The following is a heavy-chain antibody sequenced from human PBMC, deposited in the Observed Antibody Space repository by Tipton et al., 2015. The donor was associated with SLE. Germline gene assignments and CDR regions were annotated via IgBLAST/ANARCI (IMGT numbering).Heavy chain of an antibody. V-gene: IGHV4-59*01. Sequence: TLSLTCTVSGGSISSYYWSWIRQPPGKGLEWIGYIYYSGSTNYNPSLKSRVTISVDTSKNQFSLKLSSVTAADTAVYYCARDLRSEVWFGDPWYFDLWGRGTLVTVSS. CDR3: ARDLRSEVWFGDPWYFDL. CDR1: GGSISSYY. CDR2: IYYSGST. J-gene: IGHJ2*01. D-gene: IGHD3-10*01.